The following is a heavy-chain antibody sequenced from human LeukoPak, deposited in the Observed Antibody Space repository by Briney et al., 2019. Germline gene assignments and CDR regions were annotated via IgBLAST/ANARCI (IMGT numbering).Heavy chain of an antibody. CDR3: ATSYIGGFGKPDY. D-gene: IGHD3-16*01. J-gene: IGHJ4*02. CDR1: GGSFSVHY. V-gene: IGHV4-34*01. Sequence: SETLSLTCAVSGGSFSVHYWSWIRQPPGKGLEWIGEINQSGSTTYNPSLKSRVTLSVDTSKNQFSLTLSSVTAADTAVYYCATSYIGGFGKPDYWGQGALVTVSS. CDR2: INQSGST.